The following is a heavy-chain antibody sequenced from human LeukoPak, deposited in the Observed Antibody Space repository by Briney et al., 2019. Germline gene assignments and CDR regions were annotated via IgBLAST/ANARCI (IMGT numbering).Heavy chain of an antibody. CDR1: GGSICSDYYY. J-gene: IGHJ6*03. CDR3: ARGYCSGGSCYSYYYYNYMDV. CDR2: VYYSGST. V-gene: IGHV4-39*07. Sequence: SETLSLTCTVSGGSICSDYYYWAWIRQPPGKGLEWIGDVYYSGSTYYNPSLKSRVTILVDTSKNQFSLKLSSVTAADTAVYYCARGYCSGGSCYSYYYYNYMDVWGKGTTVTVSS. D-gene: IGHD2-15*01.